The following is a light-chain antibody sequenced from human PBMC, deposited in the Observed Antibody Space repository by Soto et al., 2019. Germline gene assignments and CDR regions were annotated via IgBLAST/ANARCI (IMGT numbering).Light chain of an antibody. Sequence: ALTQPASVSGSPGQSITISCTGTSSDIGSHDYVSWYQHHPGKAPKLIIYEVTNRPSGVSDRFSGSKSGSTASLTISGLQAEDEADYFCSSYSISTAYLFGTGTKVTVL. J-gene: IGLJ1*01. CDR2: EVT. CDR3: SSYSISTAYL. CDR1: SSDIGSHDY. V-gene: IGLV2-14*01.